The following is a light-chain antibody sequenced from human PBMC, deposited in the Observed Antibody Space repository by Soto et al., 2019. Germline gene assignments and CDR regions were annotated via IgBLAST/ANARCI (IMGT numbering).Light chain of an antibody. V-gene: IGKV1-5*03. CDR3: QKYNSYSFT. CDR1: QSIRSW. CDR2: KAS. J-gene: IGKJ5*01. Sequence: DIQMTQSPSTLSASIGDRVTFTCRASQSIRSWLAGCQQKPGKAPKLLIYKASSLESGVPSRFSGGGSGTEFILSISSLQPDDFATYYCQKYNSYSFTFGQGTRPEIK.